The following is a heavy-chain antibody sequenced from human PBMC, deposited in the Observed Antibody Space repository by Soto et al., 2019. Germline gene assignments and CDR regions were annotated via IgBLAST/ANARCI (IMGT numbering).Heavy chain of an antibody. V-gene: IGHV4-34*01. CDR3: GRGPSKYSSGWYVKGYFQH. CDR1: GGSFSGYY. J-gene: IGHJ1*01. Sequence: PSETLSLTCAVYGGSFSGYYWSWIRQPPGKGLEWIGEINHSGSTNYNPSLKSRVTISVDTSKNQFSLKLSSVTAADTAVYYCGRGPSKYSSGWYVKGYFQHWGQGTLVTVSS. D-gene: IGHD6-19*01. CDR2: INHSGST.